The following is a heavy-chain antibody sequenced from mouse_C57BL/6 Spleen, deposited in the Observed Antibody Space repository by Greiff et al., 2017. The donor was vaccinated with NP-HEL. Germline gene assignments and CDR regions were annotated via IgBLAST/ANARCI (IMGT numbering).Heavy chain of an antibody. CDR2: INPSTGGT. J-gene: IGHJ1*03. CDR1: GYSFTGYY. D-gene: IGHD1-1*01. CDR3: ASDYYGSSPWYFDV. V-gene: IGHV1-42*01. Sequence: EVQLQQSGPELVKPGASVKISCKASGYSFTGYYMNWVKQSPEKSLEWIGEINPSTGGTTYNQKFKAKATLTVDKSSSTAYMQLKSLTSEDSAVYYCASDYYGSSPWYFDVWGTGTTVTVSS.